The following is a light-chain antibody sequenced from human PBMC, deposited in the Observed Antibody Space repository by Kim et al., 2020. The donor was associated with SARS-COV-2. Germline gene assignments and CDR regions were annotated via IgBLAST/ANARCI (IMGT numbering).Light chain of an antibody. CDR1: QSVRDN. Sequence: VSPGERVILSCRASQSVRDNFAWYQQKPGQSPRLLIYAAYTRATGIPARFSGRGSGTEVSLTITSLQSEDFAVYYCQQYNNWPQTFGQGTKVDIK. CDR2: AAY. J-gene: IGKJ1*01. V-gene: IGKV3-15*01. CDR3: QQYNNWPQT.